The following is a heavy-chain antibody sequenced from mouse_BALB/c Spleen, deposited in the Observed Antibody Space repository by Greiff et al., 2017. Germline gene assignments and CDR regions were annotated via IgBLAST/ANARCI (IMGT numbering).Heavy chain of an antibody. CDR3: ARWRYAMDY. CDR2: ISSGSSTI. J-gene: IGHJ4*01. V-gene: IGHV5-17*02. CDR1: GFPFSSFG. Sequence: EVMLVESGGGLVQPGGSRKLSCAASGFPFSSFGMHWVRQAPEKGLEWVAYISSGSSTIYYADTVKGRFTISRDNPKNTLFLQMTSLRSEDTAMYYCARWRYAMDYWGQGTSVTVSS.